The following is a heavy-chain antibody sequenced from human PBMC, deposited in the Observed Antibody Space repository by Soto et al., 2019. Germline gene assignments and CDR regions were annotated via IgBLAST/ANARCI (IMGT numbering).Heavy chain of an antibody. CDR3: ARGGTSGWLKGGYDV. V-gene: IGHV1-69*01. CDR2: IIPMFGIP. CDR1: GGTLNKHA. J-gene: IGHJ3*01. D-gene: IGHD6-19*01. Sequence: QVQLVQSGAEVKKPGSSVKVSCRASGGTLNKHAITWVRRAPGLGLEWLGGIIPMFGIPNYPQKFQGRVTITADDSTNTSHMELNSLTSDDTAVYYCARGGTSGWLKGGYDVWGQGTMVTVSS.